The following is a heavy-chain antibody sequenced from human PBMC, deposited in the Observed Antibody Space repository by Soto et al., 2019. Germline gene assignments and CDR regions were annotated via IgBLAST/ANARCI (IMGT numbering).Heavy chain of an antibody. CDR1: GYTFTSYD. CDR2: MNPNSGNT. J-gene: IGHJ5*02. Sequence: QVQLVQSGAEVKKPGASVKVSCKASGYTFTSYDINWVRQATGQGLEWMGWMNPNSGNTGYAQKCQGRFTLTRNTSISTAHMELSSLRSEDTAVYYCASEPYVLLVYATHWFDPWGQGTLVTVSS. D-gene: IGHD2-8*01. V-gene: IGHV1-8*01. CDR3: ASEPYVLLVYATHWFDP.